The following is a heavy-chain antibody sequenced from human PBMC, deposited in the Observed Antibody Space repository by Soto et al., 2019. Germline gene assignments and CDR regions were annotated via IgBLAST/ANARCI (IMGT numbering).Heavy chain of an antibody. CDR1: GFTVSSNY. V-gene: IGHV3-53*01. J-gene: IGHJ1*01. Sequence: GGSLRLSCAASGFTVSSNYMSWVRQAPGKGLEWVSVIYSGGSTYYADSVKGRFTISRDNSKNTLYLQMNSLRAEDTAVYYCARDAPTTVTTEYFQHWGQGTLVTVSS. D-gene: IGHD4-17*01. CDR2: IYSGGST. CDR3: ARDAPTTVTTEYFQH.